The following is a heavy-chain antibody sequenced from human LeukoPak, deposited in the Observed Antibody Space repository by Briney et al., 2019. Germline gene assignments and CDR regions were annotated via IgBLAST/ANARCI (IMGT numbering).Heavy chain of an antibody. V-gene: IGHV4-4*07. J-gene: IGHJ4*02. D-gene: IGHD6-13*01. CDR2: IYTSGST. Sequence: SEILSLTCTVSGGSISSYYWSWIRQPAGKGLEWIGRIYTSGSTNYNPSLKSRVTISVDTSKNQFSLKLSSVTAADTAVYYCARGLYSSSWQYYFDYWGQGTLVTVSS. CDR1: GGSISSYY. CDR3: ARGLYSSSWQYYFDY.